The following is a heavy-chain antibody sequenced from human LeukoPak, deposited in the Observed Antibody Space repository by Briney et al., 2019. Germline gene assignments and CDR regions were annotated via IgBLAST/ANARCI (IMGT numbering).Heavy chain of an antibody. CDR2: IYSGGST. CDR3: ASDGSGSYYFDY. D-gene: IGHD3-10*01. V-gene: IGHV3-66*01. Sequence: GGFLRLSCAASGFTVSSNYMSWVRQAPGKGLKWVSVIYSGGSTYYADSVKGRFTISRDNSKNTLYLQMNSLRAEDTAVYYCASDGSGSYYFDYWGQGTLVTVSS. CDR1: GFTVSSNY. J-gene: IGHJ4*02.